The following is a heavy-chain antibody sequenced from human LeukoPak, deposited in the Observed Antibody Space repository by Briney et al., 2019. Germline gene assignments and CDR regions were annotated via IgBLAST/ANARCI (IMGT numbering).Heavy chain of an antibody. CDR1: GGSISSYY. V-gene: IGHV4-4*07. CDR2: IYTSGST. CDR3: ARVSYYGSGSYWNYCYYMDV. D-gene: IGHD3-10*01. Sequence: PSETLSLTCTVSGGSISSYYWSWIRQPAGKGLEWIGRIYTSGSTNYNPSLKSRVTMSVDTSKNQFSLKLSSVTAADTAVYYCARVSYYGSGSYWNYCYYMDVWGKGTTVTISS. J-gene: IGHJ6*03.